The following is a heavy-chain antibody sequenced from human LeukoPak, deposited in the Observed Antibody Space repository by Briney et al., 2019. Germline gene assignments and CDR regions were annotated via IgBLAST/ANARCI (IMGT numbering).Heavy chain of an antibody. CDR3: ARDGDTNNWFDP. V-gene: IGHV4-59*01. Sequence: SETLSLTCTVSGGSISSYYWSWIRQPPGKGLEWIGYIYYSGSTNYNPSLKSRVTIPVDTSKNQFSLKLSSVTAADTAVYYCARDGDTNNWFDPWGQGTLVTVSS. D-gene: IGHD5-18*01. J-gene: IGHJ5*02. CDR1: GGSISSYY. CDR2: IYYSGST.